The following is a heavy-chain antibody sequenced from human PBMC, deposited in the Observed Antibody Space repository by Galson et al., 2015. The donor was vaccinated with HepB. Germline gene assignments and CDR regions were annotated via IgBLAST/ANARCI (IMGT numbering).Heavy chain of an antibody. CDR3: ARDVEYCNGNICDHRDNFDY. J-gene: IGHJ4*02. V-gene: IGHV3-48*03. CDR1: GFTFSSFA. Sequence: SLRLSCAASGFTFSSFAMNWVRQAPGKGLEWVSYINGGGSSIYYADSVKGRFTISRDNAKNSLYLQMNSLRAEDTAVYYCARDVEYCNGNICDHRDNFDYWRQGTLVTVSS. D-gene: IGHD2/OR15-2a*01. CDR2: INGGGSSI.